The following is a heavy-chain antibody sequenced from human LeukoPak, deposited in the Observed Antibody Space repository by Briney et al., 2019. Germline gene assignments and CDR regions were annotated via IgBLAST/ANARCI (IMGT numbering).Heavy chain of an antibody. CDR3: ARNGGSYIVVVPAAISY. CDR2: ISGSGGST. Sequence: GGSLRLSCAASGFTFSSYAMSWLRQAPGKGLEWVSAISGSGGSTYYADSVKGRFTISRDNSKNTLYLQMNSLRAEDTAVYYCARNGGSYIVVVPAAISYWGQGTLVTVSS. CDR1: GFTFSSYA. V-gene: IGHV3-23*01. J-gene: IGHJ4*02. D-gene: IGHD2-2*01.